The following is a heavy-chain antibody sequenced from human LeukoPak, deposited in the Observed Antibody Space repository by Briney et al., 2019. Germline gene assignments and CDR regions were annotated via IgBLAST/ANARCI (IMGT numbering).Heavy chain of an antibody. D-gene: IGHD1-26*01. J-gene: IGHJ4*02. Sequence: GGSLRLSCAASGFTFSDYYMSWIRQAPGKGLEWVSYISSSGSTIYYADSVKGRFTISRDSAKNSLYLQMNSLRAEDTAVYYCARDKQVGATYFDYWGQGTLVTVSS. CDR2: ISSSGSTI. CDR3: ARDKQVGATYFDY. V-gene: IGHV3-11*04. CDR1: GFTFSDYY.